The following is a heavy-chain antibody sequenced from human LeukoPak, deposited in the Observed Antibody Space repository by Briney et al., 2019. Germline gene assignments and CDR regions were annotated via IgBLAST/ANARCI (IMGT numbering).Heavy chain of an antibody. CDR1: GYTFTGYY. CDR3: ARVPGIAAAGDY. CDR2: INPNSGGT. Sequence: GASVKVSCKASGYTFTGYYMHWVRQAPGQGLEWMGWINPNSGGTNYAQKFQGRGTMTRDTSISTAYMELSRLRSDDTAVYYCARVPGIAAAGDYWGQGTLVTVSS. D-gene: IGHD6-13*01. V-gene: IGHV1-2*02. J-gene: IGHJ4*02.